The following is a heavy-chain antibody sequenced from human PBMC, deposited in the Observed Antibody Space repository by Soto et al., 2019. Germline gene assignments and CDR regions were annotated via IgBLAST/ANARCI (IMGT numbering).Heavy chain of an antibody. D-gene: IGHD1-26*01. Sequence: PGESLKISCKGSGYTFTTYWIGWVRQMPGKGLEWMGFIYPGDSDTRYSPSFQGQVIISADKSITTAYLQWSSLKASDTAIYYCARQREKTRYYYYGMDVWGQGTTVTVSS. V-gene: IGHV5-51*01. CDR1: GYTFTTYW. CDR2: IYPGDSDT. J-gene: IGHJ6*02. CDR3: ARQREKTRYYYYGMDV.